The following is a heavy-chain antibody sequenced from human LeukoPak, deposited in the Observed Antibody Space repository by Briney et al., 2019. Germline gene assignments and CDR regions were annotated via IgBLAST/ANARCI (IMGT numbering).Heavy chain of an antibody. D-gene: IGHD3-22*01. V-gene: IGHV1-69*13. CDR2: IIPIFGTA. J-gene: IGHJ4*02. CDR3: ARDRQYYYDSRGNYFDY. Sequence: ASVKVSCKASGGTFSSYAISWVRQAPGQGLEWMGGIIPIFGTANYAQKFQGRVTITADESTSTAYMELSSLRCEDTAVYYCARDRQYYYDSRGNYFDYWGQGTLVTVSS. CDR1: GGTFSSYA.